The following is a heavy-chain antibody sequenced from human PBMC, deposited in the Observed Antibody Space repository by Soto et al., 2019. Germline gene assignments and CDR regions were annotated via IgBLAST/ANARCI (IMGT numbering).Heavy chain of an antibody. CDR2: VRYDGRAE. CDR1: GFTFSTYG. Sequence: QVQLLESGGGVVQPGTSLRLSCAASGFTFSTYGMHWVRQAPGKGLEYVAGVRYDGRAEYDVDSVRGRFTISRDNYKNMMSLLTRRLRAEGTDVYYCARGLFAVVYSATFDHWGQVTPVSVSS. D-gene: IGHD3-3*01. CDR3: ARGLFAVVYSATFDH. J-gene: IGHJ4*02. V-gene: IGHV3-33*01.